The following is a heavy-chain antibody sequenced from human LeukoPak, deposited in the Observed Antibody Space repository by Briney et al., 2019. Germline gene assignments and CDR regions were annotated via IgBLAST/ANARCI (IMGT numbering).Heavy chain of an antibody. Sequence: ASVKVSCKASGYTFTGYYMHWVRQAPGQGLEWMGWINPNSGGTNYAQKFQGRVTMTRDTSISTAYMELSRLRSDDTAVYYCAREFIWFGGLSLDYWGQGTLVTVSS. CDR1: GYTFTGYY. CDR3: AREFIWFGGLSLDY. J-gene: IGHJ4*02. CDR2: INPNSGGT. V-gene: IGHV1-2*02. D-gene: IGHD3-10*01.